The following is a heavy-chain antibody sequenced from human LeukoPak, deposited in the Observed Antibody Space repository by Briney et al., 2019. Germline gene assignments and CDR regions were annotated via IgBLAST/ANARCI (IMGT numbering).Heavy chain of an antibody. J-gene: IGHJ3*02. CDR1: GFTFSSYW. CDR2: INSDGSST. V-gene: IGHV3-74*01. D-gene: IGHD2-8*01. CDR3: ARVQGHPPNGLDI. Sequence: GGSLRLSCAASGFTFSSYWMHWVRQAPGKGLVWVSRINSDGSSTSYADAVKGRFTISRDNAKNAAYLQMNSLRAEDTAVYYCARVQGHPPNGLDIWGQGTMVTVSS.